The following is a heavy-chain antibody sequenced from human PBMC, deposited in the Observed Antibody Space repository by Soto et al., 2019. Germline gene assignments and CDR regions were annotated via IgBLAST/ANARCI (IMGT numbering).Heavy chain of an antibody. CDR1: GFTFDDYA. D-gene: IGHD3-22*01. CDR3: AKNYYDSSGYRGPIDY. V-gene: IGHV3-9*01. J-gene: IGHJ4*02. CDR2: ISWNSGSI. Sequence: EVQLVESGGGLVQPGRSLRLSCAASGFTFDDYAMHWVRQAPGKGLGWVSGISWNSGSIGYADSVKGRFTISRDNAKNSLYLQMNSLRAEDTALYYCAKNYYDSSGYRGPIDYWGQGTLVTVSS.